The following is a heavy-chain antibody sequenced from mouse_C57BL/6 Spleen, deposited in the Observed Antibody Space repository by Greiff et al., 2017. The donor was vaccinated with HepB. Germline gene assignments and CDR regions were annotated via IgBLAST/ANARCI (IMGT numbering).Heavy chain of an antibody. Sequence: VMLVESGPGLVQPSQSLSITCTVSGFSLTSYGVHWVRQSPGKGLEWLGVIWRGGSTDYNEAFMYRLSNTKDNSESQVCFKMNNLHADDTAIYSVAKTSCSNGAMDYWGQGTSVTVSS. J-gene: IGHJ4*01. D-gene: IGHD2-5*01. CDR3: AKTSCSNGAMDY. CDR1: GFSLTSYG. CDR2: IWRGGST. V-gene: IGHV2-5*01.